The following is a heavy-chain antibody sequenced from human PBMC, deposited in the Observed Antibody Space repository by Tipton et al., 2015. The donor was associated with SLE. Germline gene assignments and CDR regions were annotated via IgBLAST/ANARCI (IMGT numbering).Heavy chain of an antibody. CDR2: IKQDASET. CDR3: ARARGLGLWYYYYGMDV. V-gene: IGHV3-7*01. J-gene: IGHJ6*02. Sequence: GSLRLSCAASGFTLSNYWMTWVRQAPGKGLEWVANIKQDASETYFVDSVKGRFTIARDSAKNSLSLQMNSLRAEDTAVYYCARARGLGLWYYYYGMDVWGQGTTVTVSS. CDR1: GFTLSNYW. D-gene: IGHD2-21*01.